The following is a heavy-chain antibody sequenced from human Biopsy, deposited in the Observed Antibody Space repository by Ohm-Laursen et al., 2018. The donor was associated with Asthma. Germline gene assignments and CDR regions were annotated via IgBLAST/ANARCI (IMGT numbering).Heavy chain of an antibody. CDR2: ISVYNGNT. V-gene: IGHV1-18*01. J-gene: IGHJ6*02. Sequence: ASVKVSCKTSGYTFNSAGITWVRQAPGQGLEWMGWISVYNGNTKFAQKLQDRVTMITDTSTSTAYMELRSLRSDDTAVYFCTRAVDYSHYYGIDVWGQGTTVTVS. CDR1: GYTFNSAG. CDR3: TRAVDYSHYYGIDV. D-gene: IGHD3-10*01.